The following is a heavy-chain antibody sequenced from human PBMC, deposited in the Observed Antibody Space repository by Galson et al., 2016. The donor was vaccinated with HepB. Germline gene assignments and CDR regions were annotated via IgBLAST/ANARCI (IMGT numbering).Heavy chain of an antibody. CDR3: ERAYQYTLDY. J-gene: IGHJ4*02. Sequence: SLRLSCAASGLTFSRFWMTWVRQAPGKGLEWVANINQDGSEKHYLDSVRGRFTISRDNAKNSLYLRMNSLRAEDTAVYFCERAYQYTLDYWGQGTLVTVSS. CDR2: INQDGSEK. CDR1: GLTFSRFW. D-gene: IGHD1-1*01. V-gene: IGHV3-7*04.